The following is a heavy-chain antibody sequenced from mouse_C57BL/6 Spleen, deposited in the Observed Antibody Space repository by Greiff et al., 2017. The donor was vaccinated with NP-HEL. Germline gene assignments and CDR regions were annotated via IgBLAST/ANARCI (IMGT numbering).Heavy chain of an antibody. CDR3: ARGAGDYAMDY. CDR1: GYTFTDYY. CDR2: INPNNGGT. Sequence: VQLQQSGPELVKPGASVKISCKASGYTFTDYYMNWVKQSHGKSLEWIGDINPNNGGTSYNQKFKGKATLTVDKSSSTAYMELRSLTSEDSAVYYCARGAGDYAMDYWGQGTSVTVSS. J-gene: IGHJ4*01. V-gene: IGHV1-26*01.